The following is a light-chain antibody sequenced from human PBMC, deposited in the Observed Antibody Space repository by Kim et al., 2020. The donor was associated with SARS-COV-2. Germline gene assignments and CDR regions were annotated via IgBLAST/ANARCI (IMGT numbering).Light chain of an antibody. CDR1: QSVRSNY. Sequence: SPGERATRSCRASQSVRSNYLAWYQQRPGQAPRLLIYATSSRATGIPDRFSGSGSGTDFTLTISRLEADDFAVYSCHQYGSSPWTFGQGTKVDIK. CDR2: ATS. CDR3: HQYGSSPWT. V-gene: IGKV3-20*01. J-gene: IGKJ1*01.